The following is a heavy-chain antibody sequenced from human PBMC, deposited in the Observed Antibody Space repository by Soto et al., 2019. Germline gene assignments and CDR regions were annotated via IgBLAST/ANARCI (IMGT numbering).Heavy chain of an antibody. CDR3: AGPSRDYYYYYMDV. D-gene: IGHD2-2*01. CDR2: INSDGSST. Sequence: GGSLRLSCAASGFTFSSYWMHWVRQAPGKGLVWVSRINSDGSSTSYADSVKGRFTISRDNAKNTLYLQMNSLRAEDTAVYYCAGPSRDYYYYYMDVWGKGTTVTVSS. J-gene: IGHJ6*03. CDR1: GFTFSSYW. V-gene: IGHV3-74*01.